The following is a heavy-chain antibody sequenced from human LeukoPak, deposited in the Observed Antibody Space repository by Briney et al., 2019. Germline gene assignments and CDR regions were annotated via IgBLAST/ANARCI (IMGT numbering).Heavy chain of an antibody. V-gene: IGHV3-9*01. Sequence: PGRSLRLSCAASGFTFDDYAMHWVRQAPGKGLEWVSGISWNSGSIGYADSVKGRFTISRDNAKNSLYLQMNSLRAEDTALYFCAKDIASDDYGGIGFDYRGQGTLVTVSS. D-gene: IGHD4-23*01. CDR1: GFTFDDYA. J-gene: IGHJ4*02. CDR2: ISWNSGSI. CDR3: AKDIASDDYGGIGFDY.